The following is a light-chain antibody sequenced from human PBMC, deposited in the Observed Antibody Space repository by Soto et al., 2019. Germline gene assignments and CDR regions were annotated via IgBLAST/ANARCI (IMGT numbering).Light chain of an antibody. CDR3: QHYYKWPLS. Sequence: TVMTQSPGTLSVSPGESATLSCGTSQSVSSKLAWYQQRPGQSPRLLIYAASTRAPGVPARFSGSGSGTEFTLTISGLQSDDFALFFCQHYYKWPLSFGGGTKVDIK. CDR1: QSVSSK. J-gene: IGKJ4*01. CDR2: AAS. V-gene: IGKV3-15*01.